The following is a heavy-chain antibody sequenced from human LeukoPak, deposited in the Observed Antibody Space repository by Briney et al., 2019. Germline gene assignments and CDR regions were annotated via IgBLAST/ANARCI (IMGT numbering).Heavy chain of an antibody. V-gene: IGHV1-3*01. CDR2: INGGNGNT. J-gene: IGHJ3*02. CDR3: ARWHSSDDVFDI. Sequence: ASVKVSCKASGYTFASHALHWVRQAPGQRLEWMGWINGGNGNTKFSQKFQGRVTITRDTAASTVYMELSSLRSEDTAVYFCARWHSSDDVFDIWGQGTMVTVSS. CDR1: GYTFASHA. D-gene: IGHD3-22*01.